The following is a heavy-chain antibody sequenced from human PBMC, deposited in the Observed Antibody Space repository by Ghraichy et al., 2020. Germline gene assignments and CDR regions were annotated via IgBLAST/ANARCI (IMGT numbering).Heavy chain of an antibody. CDR2: ISYDGSNK. Sequence: GGSLRLSCAASGFTFSSYAMHWVRQAPGKGLEWVAVISYDGSNKYYADSVKGRFTISRDNSKNTLYLQMNSLRAEDTAVYYCAREWGTHYDSSGYLDYWGQGTLVTVSS. CDR1: GFTFSSYA. J-gene: IGHJ4*02. V-gene: IGHV3-30-3*01. D-gene: IGHD3-22*01. CDR3: AREWGTHYDSSGYLDY.